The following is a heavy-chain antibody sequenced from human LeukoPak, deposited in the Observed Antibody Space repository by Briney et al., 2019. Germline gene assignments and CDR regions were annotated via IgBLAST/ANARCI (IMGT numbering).Heavy chain of an antibody. V-gene: IGHV3-21*01. Sequence: GGSLRFSCAASGFTFSSYSMNWVRQAPGNGLEWVSSISSSSSYIYYADSVKGRFTISRDNAKNSLYLQMNSLRAEDTAVYYCASTRIAARPPFHFQHWGQGTLVTVSS. CDR1: GFTFSSYS. CDR3: ASTRIAARPPFHFQH. CDR2: ISSSSSYI. D-gene: IGHD6-6*01. J-gene: IGHJ1*01.